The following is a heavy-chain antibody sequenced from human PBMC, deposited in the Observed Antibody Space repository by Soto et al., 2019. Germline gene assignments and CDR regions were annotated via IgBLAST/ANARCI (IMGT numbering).Heavy chain of an antibody. D-gene: IGHD1-26*01. V-gene: IGHV3-33*01. J-gene: IGHJ6*02. CDR3: ARGGGSGSSFVGYYYYTLDV. CDR1: GFTFSTYG. CDR2: IWYDGSNK. Sequence: QVQLVESGGGVVQPGRSLRLSCTASGFTFSTYGMHWVRQAPGKGLEWVTVIWYDGSNKYYADSVKGRFTISRDNSKNTLYLQMNSLRADDTAVYYCARGGGSGSSFVGYYYYTLDVSGQGTTVTVSS.